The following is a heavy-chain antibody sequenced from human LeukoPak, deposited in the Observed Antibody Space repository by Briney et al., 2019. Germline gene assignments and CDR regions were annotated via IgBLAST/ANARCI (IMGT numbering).Heavy chain of an antibody. CDR2: IKQDGSEK. CDR3: ARDRSKFDY. Sequence: GGSLRLSCAAPGFTFSSYWMSWVREAPGKGGEWGAKIKQDGSEKYYVDSVKCRFTISRDNAKNSLYLQMNSLRAEDTAVYYCARDRSKFDYWGQGTLVTVSS. CDR1: GFTFSSYW. V-gene: IGHV3-7*01. J-gene: IGHJ4*02.